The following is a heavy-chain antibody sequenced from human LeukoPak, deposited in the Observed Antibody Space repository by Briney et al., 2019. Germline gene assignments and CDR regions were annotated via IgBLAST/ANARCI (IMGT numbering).Heavy chain of an antibody. J-gene: IGHJ3*02. CDR2: INPNSGGT. Sequence: ASVKVSCKASGYTFTSYGISWVRQAPEQGLEWMGWINPNSGGTNYAQKFQGRVTMTRDTSISTAYMELSRLRSDDTAVYYCARDIVVVPAADHDAFDIWGQGTMVTVSS. CDR3: ARDIVVVPAADHDAFDI. V-gene: IGHV1-2*02. CDR1: GYTFTSYG. D-gene: IGHD2-2*01.